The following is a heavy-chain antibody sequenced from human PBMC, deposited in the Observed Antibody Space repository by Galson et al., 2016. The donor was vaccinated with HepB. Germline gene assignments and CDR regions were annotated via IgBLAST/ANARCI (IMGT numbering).Heavy chain of an antibody. J-gene: IGHJ5*01. V-gene: IGHV4-59*13. D-gene: IGHD1-7*01. Sequence: SETLSLTCTVSGGSIRNNYWAWIRQSPGEGLEWLGIIYAGGSTTYNPSLNSRVIMSVDKSKPQISLKLTSVSTADTAVYYCAKMGRAATHDTHGTHDWFDSWGQGTLVIVSS. CDR3: AKMGRAATHDTHGTHDWFDS. CDR1: GGSIRNNY. CDR2: IYAGGST.